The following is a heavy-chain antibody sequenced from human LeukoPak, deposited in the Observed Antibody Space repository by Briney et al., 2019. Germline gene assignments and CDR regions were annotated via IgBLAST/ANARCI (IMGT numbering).Heavy chain of an antibody. Sequence: SETLSLTCTVSGGSISSYYWSWIRQPPGKGLEWIGYIYYSGSTNYNPSLKNRVTISVDTSKNQFSLKLSSVTAADTAVYYCARLHRLDYFDYWGQGTLVTVSS. CDR1: GGSISSYY. J-gene: IGHJ4*02. V-gene: IGHV4-59*08. CDR3: ARLHRLDYFDY. D-gene: IGHD2-21*01. CDR2: IYYSGST.